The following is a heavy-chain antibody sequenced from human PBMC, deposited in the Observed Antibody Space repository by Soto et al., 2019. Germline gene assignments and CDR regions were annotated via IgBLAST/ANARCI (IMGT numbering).Heavy chain of an antibody. J-gene: IGHJ4*02. CDR3: ARAGTGNADYGY. Sequence: QVQLVESGGGLVKPGGSLRLSCAASGFTFSDYYMSWIRQAPGKGLEWVSYISSSSSYTNYADSVKGRFTISRDNAKNSLYLQMNCLRAEDTALYYCARAGTGNADYGYWGQGTLVTVSS. CDR1: GFTFSDYY. D-gene: IGHD3-16*01. CDR2: ISSSSSYT. V-gene: IGHV3-11*05.